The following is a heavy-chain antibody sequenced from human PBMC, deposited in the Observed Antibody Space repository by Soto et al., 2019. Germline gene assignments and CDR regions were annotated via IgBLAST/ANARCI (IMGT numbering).Heavy chain of an antibody. J-gene: IGHJ6*02. CDR1: GYTFTSYS. V-gene: IGHV1-46*01. Sequence: ASVKVSCKASGYTFTSYSMHWVRQDPGQGLEWMGIINPSSGRTSYAQNFQGRVTMTSDTSTSIVYMEMSSLKSEDTAVYYCARDHNFGFILYAMDVWGQGTTVTVSS. CDR3: ARDHNFGFILYAMDV. D-gene: IGHD2-15*01. CDR2: INPSSGRT.